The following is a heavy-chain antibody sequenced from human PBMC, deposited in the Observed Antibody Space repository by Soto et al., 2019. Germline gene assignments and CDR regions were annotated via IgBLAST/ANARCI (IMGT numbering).Heavy chain of an antibody. CDR2: ISQDGSSK. D-gene: IGHD2-21*01. CDR1: GIIFSSCI. CDR3: AREEHSSGDAGTFLY. J-gene: IGHJ1*01. V-gene: IGHV3-30-3*01. Sequence: QVQVVESGGDVVQPGKSLRLSCTVSGIIFSSCILHWVRQAPGKGLQWVALISQDGSSKIYADSVKGRFTISRDNSQNAMFLHLDSLSTDDSAVYFCAREEHSSGDAGTFLYWGQGTPVTVSS.